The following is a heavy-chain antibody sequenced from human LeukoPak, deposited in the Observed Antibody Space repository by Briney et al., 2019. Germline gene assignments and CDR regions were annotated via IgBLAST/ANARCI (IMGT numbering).Heavy chain of an antibody. J-gene: IGHJ4*02. Sequence: GGSLRLSCAASGFTFSSYWMHWVRQAPGKGLEWVAVISYDGSNKYYADSVKGRFTISRDNSKNTLYLQMNSLRAEDTAAYYCAKGYYFDILSGYSSLDSWGQGTLVTVSS. CDR1: GFTFSSYW. V-gene: IGHV3-30*18. CDR3: AKGYYFDILSGYSSLDS. D-gene: IGHD3-9*01. CDR2: ISYDGSNK.